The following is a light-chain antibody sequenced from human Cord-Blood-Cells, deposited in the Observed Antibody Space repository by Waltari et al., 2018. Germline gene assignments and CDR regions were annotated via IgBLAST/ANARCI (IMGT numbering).Light chain of an antibody. CDR1: ALPQQY. CDR2: KDS. Sequence: SYQLTQPPSVSVSPRQTARITCSGGALPQQYAYCYQQKPGKAPVLVIYKDSERPSGIPERFSGSSSGTTVTLTISGVQAEDEADYYCQSADSSGTCWVFGGGTKLTVL. J-gene: IGLJ3*02. CDR3: QSADSSGTCWV. V-gene: IGLV3-25*02.